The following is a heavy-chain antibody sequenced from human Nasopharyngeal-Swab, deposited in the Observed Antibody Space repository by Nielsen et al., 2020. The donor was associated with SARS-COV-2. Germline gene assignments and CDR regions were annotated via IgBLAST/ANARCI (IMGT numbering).Heavy chain of an antibody. CDR2: ISDDNTI. J-gene: IGHJ4*02. CDR1: GFTFNTYG. D-gene: IGHD3-9*01. V-gene: IGHV3-48*02. Sequence: GESLKISCAASGFTFNTYGMNWVRQAPGKGLEWISYISDDNTIFYADSVKGRFTISRDNAKNSLYLQMNSLRDEDTAVYYCARDLELLTNYYALDYWGQGTLVTVSS. CDR3: ARDLELLTNYYALDY.